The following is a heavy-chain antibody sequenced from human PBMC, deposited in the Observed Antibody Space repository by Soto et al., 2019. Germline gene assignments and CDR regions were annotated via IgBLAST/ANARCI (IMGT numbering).Heavy chain of an antibody. Sequence: QVQLQESGPGLVKPSQTLSLTCTVSGGSISSGGYYWSWIRQHPGKGLEWIGYIYYSGSTYYNPSLKSRVTKSXXTXKXXFSLKLSSVTAADTAVYYCAREEVYGSGSQRYFDYWGQGTLVTVSS. V-gene: IGHV4-31*03. J-gene: IGHJ4*02. CDR2: IYYSGST. CDR3: AREEVYGSGSQRYFDY. CDR1: GGSISSGGYY. D-gene: IGHD3-10*01.